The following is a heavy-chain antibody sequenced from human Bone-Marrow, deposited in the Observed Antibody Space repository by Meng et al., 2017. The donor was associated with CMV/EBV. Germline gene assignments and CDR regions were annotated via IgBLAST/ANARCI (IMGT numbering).Heavy chain of an antibody. CDR2: IYSCGST. CDR3: ARSNYDSIGYGWFDP. Sequence: GGSLRLSCAASGFTVSSNYMSWVRQAPGKGLEWVSVIYSCGSTYYADSVKGRFTISRDNSKNTLYLQMNSLRAEDTAVYYCARSNYDSIGYGWFDPWGQGTLVTVSS. CDR1: GFTVSSNY. V-gene: IGHV3-66*03. J-gene: IGHJ5*02. D-gene: IGHD3-22*01.